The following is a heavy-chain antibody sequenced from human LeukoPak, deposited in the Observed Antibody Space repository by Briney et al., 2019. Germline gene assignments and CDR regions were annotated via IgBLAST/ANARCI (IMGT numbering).Heavy chain of an antibody. CDR1: GFTFRSYA. D-gene: IGHD2-15*01. Sequence: GGSLRLSCAASGFTFRSYAMSWVRQAPGKGLEWVSAISGSGGSTYYADSVKGRFTISRDNSKNTLYLQMNSLRAEDTAVYYCARGRNGYCSGGSCYIDYWGQGTLVTVSS. J-gene: IGHJ4*02. V-gene: IGHV3-23*01. CDR2: ISGSGGST. CDR3: ARGRNGYCSGGSCYIDY.